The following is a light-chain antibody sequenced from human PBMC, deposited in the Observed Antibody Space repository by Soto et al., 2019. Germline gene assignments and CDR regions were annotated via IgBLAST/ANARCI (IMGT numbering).Light chain of an antibody. CDR1: SSDVGGYNY. CDR3: SSYTSSSTLVV. J-gene: IGLJ2*01. CDR2: EVS. Sequence: QSALTQPASVSGSPGHSITISCTGTSSDVGGYNYVSWYQQHPGKAPKVMIYEVSNRPSGVSNRFSGSKSGNTASLTISGLQAEDEADYYCSSYTSSSTLVVFGGGTKLTVL. V-gene: IGLV2-14*01.